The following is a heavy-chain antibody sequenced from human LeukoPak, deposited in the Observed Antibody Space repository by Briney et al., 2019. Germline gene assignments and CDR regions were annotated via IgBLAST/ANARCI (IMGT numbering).Heavy chain of an antibody. CDR3: ARGIAAAGDHDAFDI. Sequence: PGGSLRLSCAASGFTFSSYSMNWVRQAPGKGLEWVSYISSSSSTIYYADSVKGRFTISRDNAKNSLYLQMNSLRAEDTAVYYCARGIAAAGDHDAFDIWGQGTMVTVPS. D-gene: IGHD6-13*01. J-gene: IGHJ3*02. CDR2: ISSSSSTI. V-gene: IGHV3-48*04. CDR1: GFTFSSYS.